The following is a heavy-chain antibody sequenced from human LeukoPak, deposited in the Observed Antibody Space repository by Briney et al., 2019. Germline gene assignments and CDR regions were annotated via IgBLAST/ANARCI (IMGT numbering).Heavy chain of an antibody. J-gene: IGHJ4*02. V-gene: IGHV3-23*01. CDR1: GFTFSNYA. D-gene: IGHD1-26*01. CDR2: ITDSGGTT. CDR3: AKLWRGSHPRYFDH. Sequence: GGSLRLSCAASGFTFSNYAMSWARQAPGKGLEWVSTITDSGGTTFYADSVKGRFTISRDNFKNTVYLQMNSLRAEDTAVYYCAKLWRGSHPRYFDHWGQGTLVTVSS.